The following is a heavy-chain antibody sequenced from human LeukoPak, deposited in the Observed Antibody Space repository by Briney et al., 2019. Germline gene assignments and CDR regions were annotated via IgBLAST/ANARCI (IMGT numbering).Heavy chain of an antibody. Sequence: GGSLRLSCTASGFNSGDYGLSWVRQAPGKGLEWLAVISYDGRKTDYADSVKGRLTISRDNSKNTVYLQMNGLRAEDRAMYYCARTVSYGSGSYADYWGQGTLVTVSS. CDR3: ARTVSYGSGSYADY. CDR2: ISYDGRKT. CDR1: GFNSGDYG. V-gene: IGHV3-30*04. J-gene: IGHJ4*02. D-gene: IGHD3-10*01.